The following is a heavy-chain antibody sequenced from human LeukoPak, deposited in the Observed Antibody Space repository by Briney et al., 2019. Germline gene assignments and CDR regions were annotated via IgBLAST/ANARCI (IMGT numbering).Heavy chain of an antibody. Sequence: PGGSLRLSCAASGFTFSSDSMNWVRQAPGKALVWVSSISSSSSYKYYADSVKGRFTISRDNAKNSLYLQMNSLRAEDTAVYYCARDRPSSITTYWYWGQGTLVTVSS. CDR3: ARDRPSSITTYWY. CDR1: GFTFSSDS. D-gene: IGHD2/OR15-2a*01. J-gene: IGHJ4*02. V-gene: IGHV3-21*01. CDR2: ISSSSSYK.